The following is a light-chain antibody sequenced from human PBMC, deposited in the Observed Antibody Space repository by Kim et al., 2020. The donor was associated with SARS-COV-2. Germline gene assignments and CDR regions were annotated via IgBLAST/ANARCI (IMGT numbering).Light chain of an antibody. Sequence: VSPGERATHSCRASQNIGGALAWYQQKPGQAPRLLIYDASTRATGVPARFSGSRSGTEFILTISSLQPDDFAVYYCQQYDNWPPNTFGQGTKLEI. CDR1: QNIGGA. CDR2: DAS. J-gene: IGKJ2*01. CDR3: QQYDNWPPNT. V-gene: IGKV3-15*01.